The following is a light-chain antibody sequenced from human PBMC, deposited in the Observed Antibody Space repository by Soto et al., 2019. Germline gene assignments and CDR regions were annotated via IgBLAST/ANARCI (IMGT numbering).Light chain of an antibody. V-gene: IGKV3-20*01. CDR3: QHYDNSPPSVT. CDR1: QSVSSDY. J-gene: IGKJ3*01. CDR2: GAS. Sequence: EIVLTQSPDTLSLSPGERATLSCRASQSVSSDYLVWYQQKPGQAPRLLIYGASRRATGIPDRFSGSGSGTDFILTISRLEPEDFAVYYCQHYDNSPPSVTFGPGTRWISN.